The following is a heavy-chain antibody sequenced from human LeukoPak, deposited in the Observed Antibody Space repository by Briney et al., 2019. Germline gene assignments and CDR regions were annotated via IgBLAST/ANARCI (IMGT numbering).Heavy chain of an antibody. CDR3: VRGLVRGVIIVGY. D-gene: IGHD3-10*01. V-gene: IGHV4-34*01. CDR1: GGSFSGYY. Sequence: SETLSLTCAVYGGSFSGYYWSWIRQPPGKGLEWIGEINHSGSTNYNPSLKSRVTISVDTSKNQFSLKLSSVTAADTAVYYCVRGLVRGVIIVGYWGQGTLVTVSS. CDR2: INHSGST. J-gene: IGHJ4*02.